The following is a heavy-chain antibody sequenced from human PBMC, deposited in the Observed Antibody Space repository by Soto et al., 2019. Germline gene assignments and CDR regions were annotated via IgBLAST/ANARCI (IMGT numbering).Heavy chain of an antibody. CDR3: ARDGSGSYSSPFDY. J-gene: IGHJ4*02. CDR1: GGSISSFY. V-gene: IGHV4-59*01. CDR2: ISYTGGT. D-gene: IGHD3-10*01. Sequence: QVQLQESGPGLVKPSETLSLTCTVSGGSISSFYWSWIRQPPGEGLEYIGYISYTGGTNYNPSLKSRVTISVDTSKNQFSLKLSSVTAADTAVYYCARDGSGSYSSPFDYWGQGTLVTVSS.